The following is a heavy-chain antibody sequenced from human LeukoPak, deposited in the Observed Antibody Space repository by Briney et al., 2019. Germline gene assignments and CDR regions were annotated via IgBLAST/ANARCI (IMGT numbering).Heavy chain of an antibody. CDR1: GYTFTSYG. CDR2: ISAYNGNT. Sequence: ASVKVSCKASGYTFTSYGISWVRQAPGQGLEWMRWISAYNGNTNYAQKLQGRVTMTTDTSTSTAYMELRSLRSDDTAVYYCASVVPAAIDDAFDIWGQGTMVTVSS. CDR3: ASVVPAAIDDAFDI. V-gene: IGHV1-18*01. D-gene: IGHD2-2*01. J-gene: IGHJ3*02.